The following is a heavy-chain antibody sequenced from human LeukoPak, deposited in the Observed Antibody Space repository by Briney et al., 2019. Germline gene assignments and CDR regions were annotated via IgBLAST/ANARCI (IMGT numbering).Heavy chain of an antibody. D-gene: IGHD3-10*01. J-gene: IGHJ4*02. CDR1: GFTFSSSW. V-gene: IGHV3-74*01. CDR2: ISGDGTTT. CDR3: ARGGSPFY. Sequence: PGGSLRLSCAASGFTFSSSWMHWVRQVPGEGLVWVSRISGDGTTTTYADSVKGRFTISRDNAKNTLYLQMSSLRAEDRAVYYCARGGSPFYWGQGSLVTVSS.